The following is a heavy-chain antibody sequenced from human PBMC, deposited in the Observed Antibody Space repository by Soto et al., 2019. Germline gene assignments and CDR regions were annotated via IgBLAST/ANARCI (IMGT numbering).Heavy chain of an antibody. CDR1: VFTFSIYS. CDR3: ARGPLPMIDYYYYGMDV. CDR2: ISSSSSYI. Sequence: PRGSLLLSWVSSVFTFSIYSMNWVRQAPGKGLEWVSSISSSSSYIYYADSVKGRFTISRDNAKNSLYLQMESLRAEDTAVYYCARGPLPMIDYYYYGMDVWGQGTTVTVSS. J-gene: IGHJ6*01. V-gene: IGHV3-21*01. D-gene: IGHD3-22*01.